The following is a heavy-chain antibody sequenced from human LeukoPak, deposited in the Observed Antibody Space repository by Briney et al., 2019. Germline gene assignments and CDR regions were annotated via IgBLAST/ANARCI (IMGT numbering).Heavy chain of an antibody. CDR2: IYPADSDT. CDR3: ARQSDNIPFDC. J-gene: IGHJ4*02. Sequence: GESLKISCMGSGYSFATYWIGWVRQMPGKGLEWVGVIYPADSDTRYSPSFQGQVTISADKSISTAYLQWSSLKASDTAMYYCARQSDNIPFDCWGQGTLVTVSS. V-gene: IGHV5-51*01. CDR1: GYSFATYW. D-gene: IGHD2-21*01.